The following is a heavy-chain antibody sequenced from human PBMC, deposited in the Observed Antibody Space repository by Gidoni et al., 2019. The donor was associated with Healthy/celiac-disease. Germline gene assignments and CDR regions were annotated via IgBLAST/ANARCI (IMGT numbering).Heavy chain of an antibody. V-gene: IGHV4-34*01. J-gene: IGHJ3*02. CDR1: GGSFSGYS. CDR3: AGGWDTMVRGQAGAFDI. Sequence: QVQLQQWGAGLLKPSETLSLTCSVYGGSFSGYSWGWLRQPPGQGLEWIGGIHTSGSTNYHPSLQSRFTLSVDTSKNQFSLKLSSVTAADTAVYYCAGGWDTMVRGQAGAFDIWGQGTMVTVSS. D-gene: IGHD3-10*01. CDR2: IHTSGST.